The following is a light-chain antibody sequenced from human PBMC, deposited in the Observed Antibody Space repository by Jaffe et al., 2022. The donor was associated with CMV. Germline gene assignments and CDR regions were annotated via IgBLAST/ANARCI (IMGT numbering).Light chain of an antibody. V-gene: IGKV1-39*01. Sequence: DIQMTQSPSSLSASVGDRVTITCRASQGINSYLNWYQQKPGKAPKLLIHAVSSLQSGVPSRFTGSGSGTQFTLTISSLQPEDFATYSCQQSYTTPWTFGQGTKVEIK. CDR2: AVS. J-gene: IGKJ1*01. CDR3: QQSYTTPWT. CDR1: QGINSY.